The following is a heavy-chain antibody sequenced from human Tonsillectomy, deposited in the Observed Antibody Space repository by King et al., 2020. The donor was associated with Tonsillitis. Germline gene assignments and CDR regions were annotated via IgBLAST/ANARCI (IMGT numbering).Heavy chain of an antibody. Sequence: VQLVESGGGLVQPGGSLRLSCAASGFTFSTYEMNWVRQAPGKGLEWVSYISSSGSTIYFADSVKGRFTISRDNAKNSLDLQMNSLRAEDTAVYYCARLIYGSGGYYDVRSLSYYVDVWGKGTTVTVSS. CDR1: GFTFSTYE. CDR3: ARLIYGSGGYYDVRSLSYYVDV. V-gene: IGHV3-48*03. J-gene: IGHJ6*03. D-gene: IGHD3-10*01. CDR2: ISSSGSTI.